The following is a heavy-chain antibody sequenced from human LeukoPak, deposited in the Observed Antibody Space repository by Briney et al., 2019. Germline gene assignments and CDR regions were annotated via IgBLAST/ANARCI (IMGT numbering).Heavy chain of an antibody. CDR1: GDSIASYY. J-gene: IGHJ4*02. CDR2: IYYSGST. CDR3: AARIAARSFDY. D-gene: IGHD6-6*01. Sequence: QASETLSLTCTVSGDSIASYYWSWIRQPPGKGLEWIGYIYYSGSTNFNPSLKSRVTISLDTSNYQFSLKLNSVTAADTAVYYCAARIAARSFDYWGQGTLVTVSS. V-gene: IGHV4-59*08.